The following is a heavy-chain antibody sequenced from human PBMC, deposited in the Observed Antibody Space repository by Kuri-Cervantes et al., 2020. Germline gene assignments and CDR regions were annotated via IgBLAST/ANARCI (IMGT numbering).Heavy chain of an antibody. D-gene: IGHD1-26*01. Sequence: SETLSLTCAVSGGSISSSNWWSWVRQPPGKGLEWIGEIYHSGSTNYNPSLKSRVTISVDTSKNQFSLRLSSVTAADTAVYYCARGSGSYYEARYYFDYWGQGTLVTVSS. J-gene: IGHJ4*02. CDR3: ARGSGSYYEARYYFDY. V-gene: IGHV4-4*02. CDR1: GGSISSSNW. CDR2: IYHSGST.